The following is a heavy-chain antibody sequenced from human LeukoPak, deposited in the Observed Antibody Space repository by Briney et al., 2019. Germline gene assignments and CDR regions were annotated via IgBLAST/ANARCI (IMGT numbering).Heavy chain of an antibody. CDR2: INPYSGDT. D-gene: IGHD1-26*01. Sequence: ASVKVSCKASGYTFTVYYVHWVRQAPGQGLEWMGWINPYSGDTNYAQKFQGRVTMTRDTSISTAYMELSSLKSDDTAVYDCARVAMSGIGSDDFWGQGTLVTASS. CDR3: ARVAMSGIGSDDF. J-gene: IGHJ4*02. V-gene: IGHV1-2*02. CDR1: GYTFTVYY.